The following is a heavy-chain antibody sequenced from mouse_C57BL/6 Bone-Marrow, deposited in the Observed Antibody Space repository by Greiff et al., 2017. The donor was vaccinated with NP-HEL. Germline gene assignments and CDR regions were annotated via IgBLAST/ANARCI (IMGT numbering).Heavy chain of an antibody. Sequence: QVQLKESGAELAKPGASVKLSCKASGYTFTSYWMHWVKQRPGQGLEWIGYINPSSGYTKYNQKFKDKATLTADKSSSTAYMQLSSLTYEDSAVYYCGWLLPYYYAMDYWGQGTSVTVSS. CDR3: GWLLPYYYAMDY. V-gene: IGHV1-7*01. D-gene: IGHD2-3*01. CDR1: GYTFTSYW. CDR2: INPSSGYT. J-gene: IGHJ4*01.